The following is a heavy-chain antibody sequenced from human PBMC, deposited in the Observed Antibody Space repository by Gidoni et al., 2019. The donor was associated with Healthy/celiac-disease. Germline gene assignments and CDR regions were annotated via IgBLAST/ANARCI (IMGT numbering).Heavy chain of an antibody. Sequence: EVQLLESGGGLVQPGGSLRLSCAASGFTFSSYAMSWVRQAPGKGLVWFSDIGGSGGSTYYADSVKGRFTISRDNSKNTLYLQMNSLRAEDTAVYYCAKDANWNYGANWGQGTLVTVSS. D-gene: IGHD1-7*01. V-gene: IGHV3-23*01. CDR1: GFTFSSYA. J-gene: IGHJ4*02. CDR3: AKDANWNYGAN. CDR2: IGGSGGST.